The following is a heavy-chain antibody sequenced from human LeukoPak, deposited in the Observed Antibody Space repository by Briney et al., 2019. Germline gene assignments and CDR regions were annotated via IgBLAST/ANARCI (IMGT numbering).Heavy chain of an antibody. CDR3: ASPYSGYDYNFDH. V-gene: IGHV3-64D*06. CDR1: GFTSSSYV. D-gene: IGHD5-12*01. J-gene: IGHJ4*02. Sequence: RGTLRLSCSASGFTSSSYVMHWVREAPGKGVEYVSSISSNVGSTYYADSVQRRFTISRDNSKNTLFLQMNSLRTEDAAVYYCASPYSGYDYNFDHWGQGTLVTVSS. CDR2: ISSNVGST.